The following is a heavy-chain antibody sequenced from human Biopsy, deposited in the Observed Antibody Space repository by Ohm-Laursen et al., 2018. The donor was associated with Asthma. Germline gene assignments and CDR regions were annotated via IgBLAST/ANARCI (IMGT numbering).Heavy chain of an antibody. J-gene: IGHJ6*02. CDR2: IWYDGRKK. CDR3: ARDLGTTRMDV. Sequence: SLRLSCSASGITFSTYGMHWVRQAPGKGLEWVSFIWYDGRKKTYADSVKGRFTISRDNSKNTLYLQMNSLRAEDTAVYYCARDLGTTRMDVWGQGTTVAVSS. V-gene: IGHV3-33*01. D-gene: IGHD1-1*01. CDR1: GITFSTYG.